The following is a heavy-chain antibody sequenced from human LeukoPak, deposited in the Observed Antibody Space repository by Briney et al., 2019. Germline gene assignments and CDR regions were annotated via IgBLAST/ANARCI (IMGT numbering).Heavy chain of an antibody. CDR2: IYSVVST. CDR3: ASGSGSSRPHYYYMDV. J-gene: IGHJ6*03. Sequence: GGSLRLSCAASGFTVSSNYIGWVRRAPGKLLEWVAGIYSVVSTYYAGSFKARFTISRDNSKNTLYLRRSDLRAEDTAVYYCASGSGSSRPHYYYMDVWGKGNPVTVSS. D-gene: IGHD3-10*01. V-gene: IGHV3-53*01. CDR1: GFTVSSNY.